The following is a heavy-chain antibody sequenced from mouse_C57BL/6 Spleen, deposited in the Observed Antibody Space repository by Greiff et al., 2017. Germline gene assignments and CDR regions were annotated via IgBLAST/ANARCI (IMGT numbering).Heavy chain of an antibody. J-gene: IGHJ1*03. D-gene: IGHD1-1*01. V-gene: IGHV5-16*01. CDR3: ARAPFITTVVATGYFDV. CDR2: INYDGSST. CDR1: GFTFSDYY. Sequence: EVQRVESEGGLVQPGSSMKLSCTASGFTFSDYYMAWVRQVPEKGLEWVANINYDGSSTYYLDSLKSRFIISRDNAKNILYLQMSSLKSEDTATYYCARAPFITTVVATGYFDVWGTGTTVTVSS.